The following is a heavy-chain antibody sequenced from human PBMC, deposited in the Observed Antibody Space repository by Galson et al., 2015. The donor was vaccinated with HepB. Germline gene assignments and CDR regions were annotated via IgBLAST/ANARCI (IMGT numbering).Heavy chain of an antibody. J-gene: IGHJ4*02. CDR3: ARDPSALDY. Sequence: SLRLSCAASGFTFSGYSTNWVRQAPGKGLEWVSSISTGGTSIYYADSVKGRFSVSRDDAKNSLYLQMNSLRAEDTAVYYCARDPSALDYWGQGTLVTVSS. CDR1: GFTFSGYS. V-gene: IGHV3-21*01. CDR2: ISTGGTSI.